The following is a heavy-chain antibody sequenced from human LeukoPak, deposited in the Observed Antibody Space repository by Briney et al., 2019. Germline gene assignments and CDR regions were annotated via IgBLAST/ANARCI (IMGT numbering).Heavy chain of an antibody. Sequence: GESLKISCKGSGYSFTNFWIGWVRQMPGKGLEWMGIIYPSDSDTRYSPSFQGQVTISADKSINSAYLQWSSLKASDTAIYYCARQWGGSGQDYDYWGQGTLVTVSS. J-gene: IGHJ4*02. CDR2: IYPSDSDT. D-gene: IGHD6-19*01. CDR1: GYSFTNFW. V-gene: IGHV5-51*01. CDR3: ARQWGGSGQDYDY.